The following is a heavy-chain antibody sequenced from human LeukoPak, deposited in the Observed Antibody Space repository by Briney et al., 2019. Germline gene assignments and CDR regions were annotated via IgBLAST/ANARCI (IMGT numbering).Heavy chain of an antibody. CDR3: ARPDDGAFDF. CDR2: IYYSGST. Sequence: SETLSLTCTVSGYSISSSYYWGWIRQPPGKGLEWIGNIYYSGSTYYNPSLKSRVTIFLDTSKNQFSLKLSSVTAADTAVYYCARPDDGAFDFWGQGTMVTVST. V-gene: IGHV4-39*01. J-gene: IGHJ3*01. CDR1: GYSISSSYY. D-gene: IGHD5-24*01.